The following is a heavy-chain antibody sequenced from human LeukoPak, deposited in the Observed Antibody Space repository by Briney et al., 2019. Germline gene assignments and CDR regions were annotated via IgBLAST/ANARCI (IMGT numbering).Heavy chain of an antibody. D-gene: IGHD5-24*01. Sequence: ASVKVSCKASGYTVTSYYMHWVRQAPGQGLEWMGILNPSGGSSSYAQKFQGRATLTRATSTSTVYMELSSLRSEDTAVYYCASVYKSGMDVWGQGTTVIVSS. CDR3: ASVYKSGMDV. V-gene: IGHV1-46*01. J-gene: IGHJ6*02. CDR2: LNPSGGSS. CDR1: GYTVTSYY.